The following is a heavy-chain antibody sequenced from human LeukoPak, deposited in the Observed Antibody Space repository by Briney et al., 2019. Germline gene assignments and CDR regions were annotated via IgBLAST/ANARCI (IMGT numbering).Heavy chain of an antibody. J-gene: IGHJ4*02. D-gene: IGHD3-16*01. Sequence: PGGSLRLSCAASGFTFSNAWMSWVRQAPGKGLEWVGRIKSKTDGGTTDYAATVKGRFTISRDDSKNTLYLQMNSLKTEDTAVYYCAKGFGGMVTFGGVPGYWGQGTLVTVSS. CDR3: AKGFGGMVTFGGVPGY. V-gene: IGHV3-15*01. CDR2: IKSKTDGGTT. CDR1: GFTFSNAW.